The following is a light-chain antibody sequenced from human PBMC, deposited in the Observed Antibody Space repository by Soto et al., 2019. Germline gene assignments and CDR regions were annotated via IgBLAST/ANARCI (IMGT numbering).Light chain of an antibody. CDR2: GAS. J-gene: IGKJ2*01. CDR1: QSVSSN. CDR3: QQYNNWPPYT. V-gene: IGKV3-15*01. Sequence: EIVMTQSPATLSVSPGERATLSCRASQSVSSNLAWYQQKPGQAPRLLIYGASTRATGIPARFSGSWSGTEFPLPISSLQSEDFAFYYCQQYNNWPPYTFGQGTKLEIK.